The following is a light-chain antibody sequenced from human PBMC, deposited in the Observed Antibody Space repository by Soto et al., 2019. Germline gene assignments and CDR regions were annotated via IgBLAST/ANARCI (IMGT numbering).Light chain of an antibody. J-gene: IGLJ1*01. V-gene: IGLV2-14*01. Sequence: QSVLTQPASVSGSPGQSITISCTGTSIDVGRYNYVSWYQQHPGKAPKLMIYVVSNRPSGVSNRFSGSKSGNTASLTISGLQAEDEADYYCSSYTSSSTLVFGTGTKVTVL. CDR3: SSYTSSSTLV. CDR2: VVS. CDR1: SIDVGRYNY.